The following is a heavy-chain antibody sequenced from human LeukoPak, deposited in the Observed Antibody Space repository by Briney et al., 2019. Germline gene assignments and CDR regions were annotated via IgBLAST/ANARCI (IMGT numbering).Heavy chain of an antibody. CDR1: GGSISSYC. D-gene: IGHD3-22*01. J-gene: IGHJ4*02. CDR2: INHSGST. CDR3: ARGRGPMIVVVITTVWYFDY. Sequence: SETLSLTCTVSGGSISSYCWSWIRQPPGKGLEWIGEINHSGSTNYNPSLKSRVTISVDTSKNQFSLKLSSVTAADTAVYYCARGRGPMIVVVITTVWYFDYWGQGTLVTVSS. V-gene: IGHV4-34*01.